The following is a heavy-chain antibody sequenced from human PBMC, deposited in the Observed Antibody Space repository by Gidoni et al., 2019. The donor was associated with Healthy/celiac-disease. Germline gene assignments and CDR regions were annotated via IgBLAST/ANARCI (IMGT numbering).Heavy chain of an antibody. Sequence: QVQLVESGGGVVQPGGSLRLSCAASGFTFSSYGMHWVRQAPGKGLEWVAVIRYDGSNKYYADSGKGRFTISRDNSKNTLYLQMNSLRAEDTAVYYCAKDPVVAAIPGYWGQGTLVTVSS. CDR3: AKDPVVAAIPGY. D-gene: IGHD2-15*01. CDR2: IRYDGSNK. CDR1: GFTFSSYG. V-gene: IGHV3-30*02. J-gene: IGHJ4*02.